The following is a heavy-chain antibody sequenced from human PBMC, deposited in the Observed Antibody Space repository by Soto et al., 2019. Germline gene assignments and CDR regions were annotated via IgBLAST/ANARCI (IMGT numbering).Heavy chain of an antibody. CDR2: IVVGSGNT. Sequence: SVKVSCKASGFTFTSSAVQWVRQARGQRLEWIGWIVVGSGNTNYAQKFQERVTITRDMSTSTAYMELSSLRSEDTAVYYCAAEDITMIVERITDVWGQGTTVTVSS. V-gene: IGHV1-58*01. D-gene: IGHD3-22*01. J-gene: IGHJ6*02. CDR3: AAEDITMIVERITDV. CDR1: GFTFTSSA.